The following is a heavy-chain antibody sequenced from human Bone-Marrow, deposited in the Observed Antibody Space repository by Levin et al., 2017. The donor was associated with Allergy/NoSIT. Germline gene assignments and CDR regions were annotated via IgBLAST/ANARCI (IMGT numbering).Heavy chain of an antibody. CDR2: IYSGGST. D-gene: IGHD3-22*01. CDR1: GFTISSNY. J-gene: IGHJ5*02. CDR3: ARYSSGYNASNWFDP. Sequence: PGGSLRLSCAASGFTISSNYMSWVRQAPGKGLEWVSVIYSGGSTYYADSVKGRFTISRDNSKNTLYLQMNSLRAEDTAVYYCARYSSGYNASNWFDPWGQGTLVTVSS. V-gene: IGHV3-53*01.